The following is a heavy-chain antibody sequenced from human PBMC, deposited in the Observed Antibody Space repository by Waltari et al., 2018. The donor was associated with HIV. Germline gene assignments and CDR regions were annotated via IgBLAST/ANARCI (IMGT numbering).Heavy chain of an antibody. V-gene: IGHV1-8*01. CDR3: ARWYYYYYGMDV. CDR1: GYTFTSYD. J-gene: IGHJ6*02. Sequence: QVQLVQSGAEVKKPGASVKVSCKASGYTFTSYDINWVRQATGQGLEWMGWRNPNSGNTGYAQKFQGRVTMTRNTSISTAYMELSSLRSEDTAVYYCARWYYYYYGMDVWGQGTTVTVSS. CDR2: RNPNSGNT.